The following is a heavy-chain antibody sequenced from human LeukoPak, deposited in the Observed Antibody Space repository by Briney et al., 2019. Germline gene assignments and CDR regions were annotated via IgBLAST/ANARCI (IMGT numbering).Heavy chain of an antibody. Sequence: SVKVSCKASGGTFSSYAISWVRQAPGQGLEWMGGIIPIFGTANYAQKFQGRVTITTDESTSTAYMELSSLRSEGTAVYYCANPTYADAFDISGQGTMVTVFS. V-gene: IGHV1-69*05. D-gene: IGHD2/OR15-2a*01. CDR3: ANPTYADAFDI. CDR1: GGTFSSYA. J-gene: IGHJ3*02. CDR2: IIPIFGTA.